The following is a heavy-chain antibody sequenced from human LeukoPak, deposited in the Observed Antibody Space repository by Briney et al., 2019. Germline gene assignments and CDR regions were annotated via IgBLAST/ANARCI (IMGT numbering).Heavy chain of an antibody. CDR1: GDSVSANSGT. J-gene: IGHJ3*02. V-gene: IGHV6-1*01. Sequence: QQSGPGLVKPSQTLXLTCAISGDSVSANSGTWNWLRQSPSRGLEWLGRTYYRSKWYRDYAVSVKSRITINPDSSKNQFSLQLNSVTPEDTALYYCARDSDAFDIWGQGTMVTVSS. CDR2: TYYRSKWYR. CDR3: ARDSDAFDI.